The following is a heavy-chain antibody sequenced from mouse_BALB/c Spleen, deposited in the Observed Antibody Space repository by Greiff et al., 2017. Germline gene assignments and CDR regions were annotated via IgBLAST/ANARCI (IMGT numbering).Heavy chain of an antibody. CDR3: AREGAGY. CDR2: ISSGSSTI. V-gene: IGHV5-17*02. J-gene: IGHJ2*01. CDR1: GFTFSSFG. Sequence: EVMLVESGGGLVQPGGSRKLSCAASGFTFSSFGMHWVRQAPEKGLEWVAYISSGSSTIYYADTVKGRFTISRDNPKNTLFLQMTSLRSEDTAMYYCAREGAGYWGQGTTLTVSS.